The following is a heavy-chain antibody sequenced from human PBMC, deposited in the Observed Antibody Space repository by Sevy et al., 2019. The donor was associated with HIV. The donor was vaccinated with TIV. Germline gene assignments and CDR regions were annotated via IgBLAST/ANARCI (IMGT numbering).Heavy chain of an antibody. CDR1: GFTFSSYA. Sequence: GGSLRLSCAASGFTFSSYAMHWVRQAPGKGLEWVAVISYDGSNKYYADSVKGRFTISRDNSKNTLYLQMNSLRAEDTAVYYCAREPYYYDSSGYYYYYYYGMDVWGQGTTVTVSS. V-gene: IGHV3-30*04. D-gene: IGHD3-22*01. J-gene: IGHJ6*02. CDR2: ISYDGSNK. CDR3: AREPYYYDSSGYYYYYYYGMDV.